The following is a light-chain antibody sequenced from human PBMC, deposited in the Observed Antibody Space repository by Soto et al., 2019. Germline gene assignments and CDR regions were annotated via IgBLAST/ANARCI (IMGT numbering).Light chain of an antibody. V-gene: IGKV1-5*01. CDR2: DAS. CDR3: QHYNSYSPT. Sequence: DIQLTQSPSTLSASVGDRVTITCRASQRINSWLAWYQQKPGKAPKLLIYDASRLASGVPSRFSGSGSGTESTLIISSLQPDDLATYYCQHYNSYSPTFGQGTKVEIK. CDR1: QRINSW. J-gene: IGKJ1*01.